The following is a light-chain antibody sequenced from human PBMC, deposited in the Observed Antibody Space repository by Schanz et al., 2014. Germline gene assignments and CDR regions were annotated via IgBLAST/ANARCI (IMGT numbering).Light chain of an antibody. Sequence: EIVMTQSPATLSVSPGERATLSCRASQSISSNLAWYQHRPGQAPRLLIYGASTRATGIPARFSGSGSGTDFTLTISRLEPEDNAVYHCQHYDVPPLTFGGGTKVEIK. V-gene: IGKV3-15*01. CDR2: GAS. CDR3: QHYDVPPLT. J-gene: IGKJ4*01. CDR1: QSISSN.